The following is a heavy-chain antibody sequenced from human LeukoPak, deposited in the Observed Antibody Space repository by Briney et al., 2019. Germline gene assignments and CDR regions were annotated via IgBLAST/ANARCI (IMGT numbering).Heavy chain of an antibody. V-gene: IGHV4-38-2*02. D-gene: IGHD5-18*01. J-gene: IGHJ5*02. Sequence: PSEALSLTCNVSGYSISSGYYWGWIRQPPGKGLEWTATIHQSGSTYYNPSLKSRVTISVDTSKNQFSLKLSSVTAADTAVYYCARGIQCPDHWGQGNLVTVSS. CDR3: ARGIQCPDH. CDR1: GYSISSGYY. CDR2: IHQSGST.